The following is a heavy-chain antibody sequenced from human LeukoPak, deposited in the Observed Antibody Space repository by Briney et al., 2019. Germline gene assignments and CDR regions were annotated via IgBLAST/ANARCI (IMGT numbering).Heavy chain of an antibody. V-gene: IGHV1-8*01. Sequence: ASVKVSCKTSGYTFSNYDINWVRQATGQGPEWMGWMNPNSANTGYALQFQGRVTMTRDTSISTAYMELSSLRSGDTAVYYCARAIRHQLLSDYWGQGTLVTVSS. CDR2: MNPNSANT. CDR1: GYTFSNYD. J-gene: IGHJ4*02. CDR3: ARAIRHQLLSDY. D-gene: IGHD2-2*01.